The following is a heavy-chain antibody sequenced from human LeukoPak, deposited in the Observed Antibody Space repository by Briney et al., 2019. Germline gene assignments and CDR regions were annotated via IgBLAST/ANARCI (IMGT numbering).Heavy chain of an antibody. J-gene: IGHJ6*02. CDR3: AGGPRADIVVVPAAINGMDV. CDR1: GGSFSGYY. D-gene: IGHD2-2*02. CDR2: INHSGST. Sequence: SETLSLTCAVYGGSFSGYYWSWIRQPPGKGLEWIGEINHSGSTNYNPSLKSRVTISVDTSKNQFSLKLSSVTAADTAVYYCAGGPRADIVVVPAAINGMDVWGQGTTVTVSS. V-gene: IGHV4-34*01.